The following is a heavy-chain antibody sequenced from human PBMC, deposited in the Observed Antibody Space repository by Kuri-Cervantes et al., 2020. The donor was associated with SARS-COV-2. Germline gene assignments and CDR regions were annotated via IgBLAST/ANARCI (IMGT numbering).Heavy chain of an antibody. CDR1: GGSISSYY. D-gene: IGHD3-16*01. CDR3: ARANSDARLDY. J-gene: IGHJ4*02. CDR2: IYYSGST. V-gene: IGHV4-59*12. Sequence: SETLSLTCTVSGGSISSYYWSWIRQPPGKGLEWIGYIYYSGSTNYNPSLKSRATISVDTSKNQFSLRLRSVTAADTAVYYCARANSDARLDYWGQGTLVTGSS.